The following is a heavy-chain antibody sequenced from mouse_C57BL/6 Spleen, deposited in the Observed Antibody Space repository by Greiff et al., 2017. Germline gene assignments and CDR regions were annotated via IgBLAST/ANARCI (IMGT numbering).Heavy chain of an antibody. D-gene: IGHD3-1*01. CDR3: GRGDYAMDY. J-gene: IGHJ4*01. CDR2: IDPSDSYT. Sequence: QVQLQQSGAELVMPGASVKLSCKASGYTFTSYWMHWVKQRPGQGLEWIGEIDPSDSYTNYNQKFKGKSTLTVDKSSSTAYMQLSSLTSEDSAVYYCGRGDYAMDYWGQGTSVTVSS. V-gene: IGHV1-69*01. CDR1: GYTFTSYW.